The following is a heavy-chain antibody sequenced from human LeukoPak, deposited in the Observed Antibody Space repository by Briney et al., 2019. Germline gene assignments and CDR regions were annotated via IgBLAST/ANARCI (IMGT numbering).Heavy chain of an antibody. Sequence: GGSLRLSCAASGFTFSFTNAWMNRVRQAPGKGLEWVGHIKSKSEGETTDFAAPVKGRFTISRDDSKNTVYLQMNSLKTEDTAVYYCATPPGYWGSAPFDFWGQGTVVTVSS. D-gene: IGHD7-27*01. V-gene: IGHV3-15*01. J-gene: IGHJ4*02. CDR2: IKSKSEGETT. CDR1: GFTFSFTNAW. CDR3: ATPPGYWGSAPFDF.